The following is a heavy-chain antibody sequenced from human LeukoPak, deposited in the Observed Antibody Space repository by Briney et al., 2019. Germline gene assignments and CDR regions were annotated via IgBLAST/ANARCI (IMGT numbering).Heavy chain of an antibody. CDR1: GFTFSSYG. Sequence: GGSLRLSCAASGFTFSSYGMSWVRQAPGKGLEWVSAISGSGVSTYYADSVKGRFTISRDNSKNTLYLQMNSLTAEDTALYYCARLAGGGSEYWGQGTLVTVSS. D-gene: IGHD2-15*01. J-gene: IGHJ4*02. CDR2: ISGSGVST. V-gene: IGHV3-23*01. CDR3: ARLAGGGSEY.